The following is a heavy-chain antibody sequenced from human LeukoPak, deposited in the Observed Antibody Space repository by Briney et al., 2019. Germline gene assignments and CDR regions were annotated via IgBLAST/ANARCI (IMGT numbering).Heavy chain of an antibody. CDR1: GYTFTNYW. CDR2: IHPGDSDT. J-gene: IGHJ4*02. V-gene: IGHV5-51*01. CDR3: ARHAGYCTGGKCYSFYYFDY. Sequence: PGESLKISCKASGYTFTNYWIGWVRHTPGKGLEWMGTIHPGDSDTRYRTSFQGQVTMSVDESTSTAYLHWTSLKASDTAIYYCARHAGYCTGGKCYSFYYFDYWGQGTLVTVSS. D-gene: IGHD2-15*01.